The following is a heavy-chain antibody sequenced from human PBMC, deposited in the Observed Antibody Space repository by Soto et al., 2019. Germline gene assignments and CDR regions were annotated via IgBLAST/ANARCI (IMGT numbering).Heavy chain of an antibody. J-gene: IGHJ4*02. CDR1: GFTFSSYA. V-gene: IGHV3-23*01. CDR3: ASPGAYCSGGSCYFDY. Sequence: EVQLLESGGGLVQPGGSLRLSCAASGFTFSSYAMSWVRQAPGKGVEWVSAISGSGGSTYYADSVKGRFTISRDNSKNTLYLQMNSLRAEDTAVYYCASPGAYCSGGSCYFDYWGQGTLVTVSS. CDR2: ISGSGGST. D-gene: IGHD2-15*01.